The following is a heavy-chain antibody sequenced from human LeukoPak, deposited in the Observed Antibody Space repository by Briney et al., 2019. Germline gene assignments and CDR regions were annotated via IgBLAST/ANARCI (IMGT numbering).Heavy chain of an antibody. D-gene: IGHD6-13*01. CDR1: GYTFTSYA. Sequence: GASVKVSCKASGYTFTSYAMHWVRQAPGQRLEWMGWINAGNGNTKYSQKFQGRVTMTRDTSTSTVYMELSSLRSEDTAVYYCARQGSSWFDYWGQGTLVTVSS. CDR3: ARQGSSWFDY. CDR2: INAGNGNT. V-gene: IGHV1-3*01. J-gene: IGHJ4*02.